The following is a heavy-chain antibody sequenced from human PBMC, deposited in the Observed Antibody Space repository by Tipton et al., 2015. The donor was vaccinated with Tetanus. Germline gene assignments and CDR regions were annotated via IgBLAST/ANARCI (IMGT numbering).Heavy chain of an antibody. Sequence: SLRLSCAASEFSFSSYWMHWVRQVPGRGLVWVSRINSDGSSTDYADSVKGRFTISRDNGKNTLYLQMDSLRAEDTAVYYCARDGSYGGPLISAYGGQGTQVTVSS. CDR1: EFSFSSYW. CDR2: INSDGSST. CDR3: ARDGSYGGPLISAY. D-gene: IGHD4-23*01. J-gene: IGHJ4*02. V-gene: IGHV3-74*01.